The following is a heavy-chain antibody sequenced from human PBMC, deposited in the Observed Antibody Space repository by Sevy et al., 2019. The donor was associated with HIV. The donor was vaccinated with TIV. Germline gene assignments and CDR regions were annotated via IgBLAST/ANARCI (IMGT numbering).Heavy chain of an antibody. CDR3: ARGLVLSENWFDP. CDR1: GGSISSGDYY. CDR2: IYYSRST. D-gene: IGHD2-2*01. J-gene: IGHJ5*02. Sequence: SETLSLTCTVSGGSISSGDYYWSWIRQPPGKGLEWIGYIYYSRSTYYNPSLKSRVTISVDTSKNQFSLKLSSVTAADTAVYYCARGLVLSENWFDPWGQGTLVTVSS. V-gene: IGHV4-30-4*01.